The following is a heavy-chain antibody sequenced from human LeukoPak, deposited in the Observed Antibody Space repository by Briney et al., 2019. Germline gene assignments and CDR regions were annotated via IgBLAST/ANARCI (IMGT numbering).Heavy chain of an antibody. CDR3: ARHIGGGIEDMDV. V-gene: IGHV4-59*08. CDR2: IYVTGT. CDR1: GGTIGTYY. Sequence: SETLSLTCTVSGGTIGTYYWSWIRQSPGKGLEWIGYIYVTGTRYNPYLQSRVTISVDRSRDQFFLKMSSVTAADTAVYYCARHIGGGIEDMDVWGKGTKVIVSS. D-gene: IGHD3-16*02. J-gene: IGHJ6*03.